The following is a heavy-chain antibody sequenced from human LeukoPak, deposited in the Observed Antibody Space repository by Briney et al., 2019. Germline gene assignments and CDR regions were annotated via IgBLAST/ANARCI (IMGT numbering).Heavy chain of an antibody. J-gene: IGHJ4*02. D-gene: IGHD1-14*01. Sequence: ASVKVSCTASGFTFTDYYLHWVRQAPGQGLEWMGRIILNGGATSYAQKFQGRVTLTRDTSISTAYMELIRQTSDDTAVYYCATDGGNHNFDYWGQGTLVTVSS. CDR3: ATDGGNHNFDY. CDR1: GFTFTDYY. CDR2: IILNGGAT. V-gene: IGHV1-2*06.